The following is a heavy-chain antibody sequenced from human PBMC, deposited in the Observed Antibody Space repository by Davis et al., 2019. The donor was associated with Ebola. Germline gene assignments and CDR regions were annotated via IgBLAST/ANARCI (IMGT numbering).Heavy chain of an antibody. CDR3: ATTPQYSSGQNKPFDY. V-gene: IGHV3-33*01. CDR1: GFTPSGYD. CDR2: IWDDGSNK. J-gene: IGHJ4*02. Sequence: PGGSLRLSCAASGFTPSGYDMNWVRQAPGKGLQWVAVIWDDGSNKYYADSVKGRFTISRDNSKNTLYLQMNSLRAEDTAVYYCATTPQYSSGQNKPFDYWGQGTLVTVSS. D-gene: IGHD6-19*01.